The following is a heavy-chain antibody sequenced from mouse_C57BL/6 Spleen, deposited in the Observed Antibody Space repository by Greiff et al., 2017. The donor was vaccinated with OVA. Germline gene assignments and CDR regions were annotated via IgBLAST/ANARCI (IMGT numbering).Heavy chain of an antibody. CDR2: INPNNGGT. Sequence: EVKLMESGPELVKPGASVKMSCKASGYTFTDYNMHWVKQSHGKSLEWIGYINPNNGGTSYNQKFKGKATLTVNKSSSTAYMELRSLTSEDSAVYYCASYYGSSYGDYWGQGTTLTVSS. D-gene: IGHD1-1*01. V-gene: IGHV1-22*01. CDR1: GYTFTDYN. J-gene: IGHJ2*01. CDR3: ASYYGSSYGDY.